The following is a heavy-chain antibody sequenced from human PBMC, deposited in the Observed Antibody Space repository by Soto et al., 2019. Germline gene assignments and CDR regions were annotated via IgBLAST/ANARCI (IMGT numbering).Heavy chain of an antibody. Sequence: ASVRVSCKASGYTLTSYGISWVRQAPGQGLEWMGWISAYNGNTNYAQKLQGRVTMTTDTSTSTAYMELRSLRSDDTAVYYCARDPFGEFGEGYWGQGTLVTVSS. D-gene: IGHD3-10*01. CDR1: GYTLTSYG. J-gene: IGHJ4*02. CDR2: ISAYNGNT. V-gene: IGHV1-18*01. CDR3: ARDPFGEFGEGY.